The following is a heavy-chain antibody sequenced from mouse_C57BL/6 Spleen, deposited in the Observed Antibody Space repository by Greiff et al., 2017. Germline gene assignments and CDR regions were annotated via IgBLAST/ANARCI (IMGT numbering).Heavy chain of an antibody. Sequence: QVQLQQSGAELVRPGTSVKVSCKASGYAFTNYLIEWVKQRPGQGLEWIGVINPGSGGTNYNEKFKGKATLTADKSSSTAYMQLSSLTSEDSAVYFCARVYYGNYGGDAMDYWGQGTSVTVSS. J-gene: IGHJ4*01. V-gene: IGHV1-54*01. CDR2: INPGSGGT. CDR1: GYAFTNYL. CDR3: ARVYYGNYGGDAMDY. D-gene: IGHD2-1*01.